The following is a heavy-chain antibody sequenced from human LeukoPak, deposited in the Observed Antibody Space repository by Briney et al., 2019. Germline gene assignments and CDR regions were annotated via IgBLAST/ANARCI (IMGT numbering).Heavy chain of an antibody. CDR1: GFSFSTYS. D-gene: IGHD2-15*01. CDR2: ISSTSSYI. J-gene: IGHJ6*03. V-gene: IGHV3-21*01. Sequence: GGSLRLSCAASGFSFSTYSMNWVRQAPGKGLEWVSSISSTSSYIYYADSLKGRFTISRDNAKNSMYLQMNSLRAEDTAVYYCAREAGYCSGGSCYGIKDYYYYMDVWGKGTTVTISS. CDR3: AREAGYCSGGSCYGIKDYYYYMDV.